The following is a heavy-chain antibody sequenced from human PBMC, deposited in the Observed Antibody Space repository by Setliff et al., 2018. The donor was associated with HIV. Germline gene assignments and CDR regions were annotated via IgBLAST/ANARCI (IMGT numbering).Heavy chain of an antibody. CDR2: IDYNGRT. D-gene: IGHD3-22*01. V-gene: IGHV4-59*11. J-gene: IGHJ2*01. Sequence: SETLSLTCNVSGDSISSHSWTWIRQPPGKGLEWVGSIDYNGRTDEKPSLKSRLRISIDTSKNHFYVDLFSVTAADTAIYYCARVVYDSGGFFTTAGPLYLDLWGRGTLVTVSS. CDR3: ARVVYDSGGFFTTAGPLYLDL. CDR1: GDSISSHS.